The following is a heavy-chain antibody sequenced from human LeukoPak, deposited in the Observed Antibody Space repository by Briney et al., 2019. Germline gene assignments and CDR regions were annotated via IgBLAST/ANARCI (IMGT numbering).Heavy chain of an antibody. CDR1: GFTFSNYA. V-gene: IGHV3-7*03. CDR3: AALHEDLDY. Sequence: GASLRLSCAASGFTFSNYAMSWVRQAPGKGLEWVANIKQDGSEKNYVDSVKGRFTIARDNAKNSLYLQMNSLRAEDTAVYYCAALHEDLDYWGQGTLVTVSS. D-gene: IGHD4-11*01. J-gene: IGHJ4*02. CDR2: IKQDGSEK.